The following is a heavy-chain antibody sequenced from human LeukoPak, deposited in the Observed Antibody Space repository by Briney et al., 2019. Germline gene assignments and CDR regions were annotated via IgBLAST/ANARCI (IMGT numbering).Heavy chain of an antibody. CDR1: GFTFSSYW. CDR2: IKQDGSEK. Sequence: GGSLRLSCAASGFTFSSYWMSWVRQAPGKGLEWVANIKQDGSEKYYVDSVKGRFTISRDNAKNSLYLQMNSLRAEDTAVYYCARAEGNDYGDYFGGSNYGMDVWGQGTTVTVSS. V-gene: IGHV3-7*01. CDR3: ARAEGNDYGDYFGGSNYGMDV. J-gene: IGHJ6*02. D-gene: IGHD4-17*01.